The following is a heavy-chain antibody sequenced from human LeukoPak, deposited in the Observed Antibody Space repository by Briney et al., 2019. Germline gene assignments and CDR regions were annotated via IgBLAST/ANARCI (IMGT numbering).Heavy chain of an antibody. J-gene: IGHJ3*02. Sequence: GGSLRLSCAASGFIVSGDFMSWVRQAPGKGLEWVSVIYSGGSTYYADSVKGRFTISRDNSKNTLYLQMNSLRAEDTAVYYCARDRYEGDAFDIWGQGTMVTVSS. CDR2: IYSGGST. CDR3: ARDRYEGDAFDI. V-gene: IGHV3-53*01. CDR1: GFIVSGDF. D-gene: IGHD5-12*01.